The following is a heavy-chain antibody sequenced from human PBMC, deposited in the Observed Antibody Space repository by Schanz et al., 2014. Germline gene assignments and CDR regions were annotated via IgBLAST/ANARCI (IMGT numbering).Heavy chain of an antibody. D-gene: IGHD4-4*01. Sequence: VQLVESGGGVVQPGGSLRLSCAASGFTFDDYAMHWVRQAPGKGLEWVSGISWNSGSIGYADSVKGRFTISRDDAKNSLYLQMNSPRAEDTALYYCAKDRQTTVNRVGYYYGMDVWGQGTTVTVSS. CDR1: GFTFDDYA. J-gene: IGHJ6*02. V-gene: IGHV3-9*01. CDR3: AKDRQTTVNRVGYYYGMDV. CDR2: ISWNSGSI.